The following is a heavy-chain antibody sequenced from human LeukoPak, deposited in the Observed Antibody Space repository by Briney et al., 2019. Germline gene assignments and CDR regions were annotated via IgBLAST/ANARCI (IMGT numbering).Heavy chain of an antibody. CDR2: ISSSGSTI. CDR3: ARPRIAAAGNVYYMDV. V-gene: IGHV3-11*04. CDR1: GFTFSDYY. Sequence: GGSLRLSCAASGFTFSDYYMSWIRQAPGKGLEWVSYISSSGSTIYYVDSVKGRFTISRDNAKNSPYLQMNSLRAEDTAVYYCARPRIAAAGNVYYMDVWGKGTTVTVSS. D-gene: IGHD6-13*01. J-gene: IGHJ6*03.